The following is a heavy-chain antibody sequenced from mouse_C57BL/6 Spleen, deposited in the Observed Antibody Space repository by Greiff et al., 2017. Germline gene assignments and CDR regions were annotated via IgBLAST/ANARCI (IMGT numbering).Heavy chain of an antibody. J-gene: IGHJ2*01. D-gene: IGHD3-2*02. CDR3: ARPDSSGPYFDY. CDR1: GFTFSRYT. V-gene: IGHV5-9*01. CDR2: ISGGGGNT. Sequence: EVQGVESGGGLVKPGGSLKLSCAASGFTFSRYTMSWVRQTPEKRLEWVATISGGGGNTYYPDSVKGRFTISRDNAKNTLYLQMSSLRSEDTALYYCARPDSSGPYFDYWGQGTTLTVSS.